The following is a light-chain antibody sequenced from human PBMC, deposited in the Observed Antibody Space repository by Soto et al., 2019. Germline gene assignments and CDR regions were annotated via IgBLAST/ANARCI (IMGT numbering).Light chain of an antibody. CDR3: AAWDDSLSGLV. Sequence: QSVLTQPPSASGSPGQRVTISCSGSSCNIGSNYEYWYQQLPGTAPKLLIFRNNQRPSGVPDRFSGSKSDTSASLAISGLRSEDEAEYYCAAWDDSLSGLVFGGGTQLTVL. CDR2: RNN. V-gene: IGLV1-47*01. CDR1: SCNIGSNY. J-gene: IGLJ2*01.